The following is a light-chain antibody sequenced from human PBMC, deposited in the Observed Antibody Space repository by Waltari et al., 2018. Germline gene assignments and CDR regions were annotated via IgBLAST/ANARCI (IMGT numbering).Light chain of an antibody. CDR2: AAS. J-gene: IGLJ2*01. CDR3: CSYAGTNTLL. Sequence: QSPLTQPAAVSGSPGQSITISCTGSGSPVGCYFLVPWYQQNPGKAPRLLIYAASRRPSGVSTRFSGSKSGNTASLTISGLQAEDEADYYCCSYAGTNTLLFGGGTKVTVL. V-gene: IGLV2-23*01. CDR1: GSPVGCYFL.